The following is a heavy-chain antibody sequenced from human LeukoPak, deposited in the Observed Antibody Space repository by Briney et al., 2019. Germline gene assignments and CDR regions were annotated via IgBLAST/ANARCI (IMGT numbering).Heavy chain of an antibody. CDR2: ISPNGGGT. J-gene: IGHJ5*02. CDR1: GYAFTSYY. Sequence: ASVKVSCKASGYAFTSYYMQWMRQAPGQGLEWMGWISPNGGGTNYAQKFQGRVTMTRNTSISTAYMELSSLRSEDTAVYYCARRRPFNQLLWWFDPWGQGTLVTVSS. CDR3: ARRRPFNQLLWWFDP. V-gene: IGHV1-2*02. D-gene: IGHD2-2*01.